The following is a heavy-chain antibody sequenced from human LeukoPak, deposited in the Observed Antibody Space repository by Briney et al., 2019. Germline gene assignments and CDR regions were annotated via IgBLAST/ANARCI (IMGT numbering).Heavy chain of an antibody. CDR3: AATTPAMVNPGVDY. Sequence: PSETLSLTCTVSGGSIGSGGYYWSWIRQHPGKGLEWIGYIYYSGSTYYNPSLKSRVTISVDTSKNQFSLKLSSVTAADTAVYYCAATTPAMVNPGVDYWGQGTLVTVSS. CDR2: IYYSGST. D-gene: IGHD5-18*01. CDR1: GGSIGSGGYY. V-gene: IGHV4-31*03. J-gene: IGHJ4*02.